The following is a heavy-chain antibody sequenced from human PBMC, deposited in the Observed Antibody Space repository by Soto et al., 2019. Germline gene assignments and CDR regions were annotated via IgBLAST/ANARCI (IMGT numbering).Heavy chain of an antibody. CDR1: GFSFSYYW. Sequence: PGGSLRLSCAASGFSFSYYWMHWVRQAPGKGLVWVSRINNDGTITNYTDSVKGRFAMSRDNAKSTLHLQMNSLRAEDTAVYYCARYEYSSSLSWGQGTLVTVSS. CDR2: INNDGTIT. V-gene: IGHV3-74*01. J-gene: IGHJ5*02. D-gene: IGHD6-6*01. CDR3: ARYEYSSSLS.